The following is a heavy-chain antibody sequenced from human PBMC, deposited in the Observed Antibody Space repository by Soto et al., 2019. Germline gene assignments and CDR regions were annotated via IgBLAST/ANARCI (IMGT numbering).Heavy chain of an antibody. CDR1: CGSISSSNW. V-gene: IGHV4-4*02. CDR3: ARDRRIAAAGTIPNGGWFDP. J-gene: IGHJ5*02. D-gene: IGHD6-13*01. Sequence: SETLSLTCAVSCGSISSSNWWSWVRQPPGKGLEWIGEIYHSGSTNYNPSLKSRVTISVDKSKNQFSLKLSSVTAADTAVYYCARDRRIAAAGTIPNGGWFDPWGQGTLVTVSS. CDR2: IYHSGST.